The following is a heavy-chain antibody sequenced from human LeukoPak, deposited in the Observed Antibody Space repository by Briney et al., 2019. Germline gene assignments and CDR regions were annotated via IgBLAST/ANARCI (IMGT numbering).Heavy chain of an antibody. V-gene: IGHV1-2*02. CDR1: GYTFTGYY. D-gene: IGHD3-3*01. CDR3: ARGGRVFGDFWSGYSHGAFDI. Sequence: ASVKVSCKASGYTFTGYYMHWVRQAPGQGLEWMGWINPNSGGTNYAQKFQGRVTMTRDTSISTAYMELSRLRPDDTAVYYCARGGRVFGDFWSGYSHGAFDIWGQGTMVTVSS. J-gene: IGHJ3*02. CDR2: INPNSGGT.